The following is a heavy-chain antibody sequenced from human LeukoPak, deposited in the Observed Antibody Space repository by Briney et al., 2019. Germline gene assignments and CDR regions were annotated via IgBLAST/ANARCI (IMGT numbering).Heavy chain of an antibody. V-gene: IGHV4-31*01. D-gene: IGHD2-2*02. CDR2: IHYSGST. Sequence: PSQTLSLTCTVSSGSISSGGYYWSWLRQHPGKGLEWIGYIHYSGSTNYNPSLKSPVTISVDTSKNQFYLKLSSVTAAATAVYYCARGGCSSNSCYSSYYYYYYMDVWGKGTTVTVSS. CDR3: ARGGCSSNSCYSSYYYYYYMDV. CDR1: SGSISSGGYY. J-gene: IGHJ6*03.